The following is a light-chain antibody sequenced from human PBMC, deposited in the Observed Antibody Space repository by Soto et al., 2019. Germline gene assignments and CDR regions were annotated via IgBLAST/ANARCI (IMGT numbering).Light chain of an antibody. CDR1: QSISSSY. CDR3: QQYNSSPFT. Sequence: ETVLTQSPGTLSLSPGERATLSCRASQSISSSYLAWYQQKAGQAPRLLIYGASSRATGIPDRFSGSGSGTDFTLTISRLEPEDFAVYYCQQYNSSPFTFGPGTKMDVK. V-gene: IGKV3-20*01. CDR2: GAS. J-gene: IGKJ3*01.